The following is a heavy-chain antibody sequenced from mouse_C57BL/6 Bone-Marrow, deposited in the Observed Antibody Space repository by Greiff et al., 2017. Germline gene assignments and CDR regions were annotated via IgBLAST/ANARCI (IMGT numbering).Heavy chain of an antibody. Sequence: EVQLVESGGGLVQPKGSLKLSCAASGFSFNTYAMNWVRQAPGKGLEWVARIRSKSNNYASYYADSVKDRFTISRDDSESMLYLQMNNLKTEDTAMYCCVELGRWFAYWGQGTLVTVSA. D-gene: IGHD4-1*01. CDR1: GFSFNTYA. CDR2: IRSKSNNYAS. J-gene: IGHJ3*01. V-gene: IGHV10-1*01. CDR3: VELGRWFAY.